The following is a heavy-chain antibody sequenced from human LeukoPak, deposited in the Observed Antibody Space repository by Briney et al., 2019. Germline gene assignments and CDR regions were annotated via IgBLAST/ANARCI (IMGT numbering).Heavy chain of an antibody. CDR3: ARGPGVYYMDV. CDR2: ISYDGSNK. D-gene: IGHD7-27*01. CDR1: GFTFSSYA. V-gene: IGHV3-30*01. J-gene: IGHJ6*03. Sequence: PGRSLRLSCAASGFTFSSYAMHWVRQAPGKGLEWVAVISYDGSNKYYADSVKGRFTISRDNSKNTLYLQMNSLRAEDTAVYYCARGPGVYYMDVWAKGPRSPSP.